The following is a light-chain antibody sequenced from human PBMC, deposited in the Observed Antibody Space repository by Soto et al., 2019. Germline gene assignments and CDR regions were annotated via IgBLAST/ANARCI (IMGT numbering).Light chain of an antibody. CDR3: AGWDGSLKGSV. Sequence: QSVLTQPPSASGAPGQRVTISCSGSASNIGRDPVNWYQQVPGTAPKLLIYENNHRPSGVPDRFSGSKSGTSAALVISGLQSEDEAEYFCAGWDGSLKGSVLGTGTKVPV. V-gene: IGLV1-44*01. CDR1: ASNIGRDP. J-gene: IGLJ1*01. CDR2: ENN.